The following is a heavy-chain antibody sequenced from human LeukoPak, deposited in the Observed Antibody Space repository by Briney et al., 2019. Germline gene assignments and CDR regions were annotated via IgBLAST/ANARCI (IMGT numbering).Heavy chain of an antibody. V-gene: IGHV1-46*01. Sequence: ASMKVSCKASGYTFTSYYMHWVRQAPGQGLEWMGIINPSGGSTSYAQKFQGRVTMTRDMSTSTVYMELSSLRSEDTAVYYCARVPVATGRYFDYWGQGTLVTVSS. J-gene: IGHJ4*02. CDR1: GYTFTSYY. CDR3: ARVPVATGRYFDY. CDR2: INPSGGST. D-gene: IGHD5-12*01.